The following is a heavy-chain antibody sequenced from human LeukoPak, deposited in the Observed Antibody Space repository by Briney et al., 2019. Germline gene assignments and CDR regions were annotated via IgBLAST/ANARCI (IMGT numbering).Heavy chain of an antibody. D-gene: IGHD6-13*01. CDR1: GGSISNYY. Sequence: SETLSLTCTVSGGSISNYYWSWIRQPAGKELEWIGRIYSSGSINYNPSLKRDVTMSVDASKNQFSLKLSSVTAADTAVYYCARDRGSSRFFDPWGQGILVTVSS. V-gene: IGHV4-4*07. J-gene: IGHJ5*02. CDR2: IYSSGSI. CDR3: ARDRGSSRFFDP.